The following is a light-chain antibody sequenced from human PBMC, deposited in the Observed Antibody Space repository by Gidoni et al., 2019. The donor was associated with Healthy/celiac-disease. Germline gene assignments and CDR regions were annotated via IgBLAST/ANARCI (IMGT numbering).Light chain of an antibody. CDR3: QVWDSSSDHVV. Sequence: SYVLTQPPPVAVAPGQTARLTCGGNNIGSKSGHWYQQKPGQAPELLVYDDNDRPSGIAERFSGSNSGNTATLTISRGEAGDEADYYCQVWDSSSDHVVFGGGTKLTVL. CDR1: NIGSKS. J-gene: IGLJ2*01. CDR2: DDN. V-gene: IGLV3-21*02.